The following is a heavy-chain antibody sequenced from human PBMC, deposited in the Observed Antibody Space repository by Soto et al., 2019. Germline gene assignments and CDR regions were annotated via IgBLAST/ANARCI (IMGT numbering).Heavy chain of an antibody. CDR3: ARVPGYCSGGSCYSWYFDL. CDR1: GFTFSSYS. CDR2: ISSSSSYI. J-gene: IGHJ2*01. V-gene: IGHV3-21*01. Sequence: EVQLVESGGGLVKPGGSLRLSCAASGFTFSSYSMNWVRQAPGKGLEWVSSISSSSSYIYYADSVKGRFTISRDNAKNSLYLQMNSLRAEDTAVYYCARVPGYCSGGSCYSWYFDLWGHGTLVTVSS. D-gene: IGHD2-15*01.